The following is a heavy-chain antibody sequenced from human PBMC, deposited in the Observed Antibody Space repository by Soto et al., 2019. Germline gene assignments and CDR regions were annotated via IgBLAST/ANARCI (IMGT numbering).Heavy chain of an antibody. V-gene: IGHV3-23*01. CDR2: ISGSGDAS. J-gene: IGHJ4*02. Sequence: GGSLRLSCAASGFTFSSNAMSWVRQAPGKGLEWVSIISGSGDASYYAASVTGRFTISRDNSKSTVYLQMNSLRAEDTAVYYCAKDNWYKGLDYWGQGTLVTVSS. CDR1: GFTFSSNA. CDR3: AKDNWYKGLDY. D-gene: IGHD1-1*01.